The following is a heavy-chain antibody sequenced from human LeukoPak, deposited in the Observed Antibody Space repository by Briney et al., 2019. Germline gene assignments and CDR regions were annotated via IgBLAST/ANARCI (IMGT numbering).Heavy chain of an antibody. J-gene: IGHJ4*02. CDR3: ARAPKTRGYDLSLSYFDY. CDR1: GGSFSGYY. D-gene: IGHD5-12*01. V-gene: IGHV4-34*01. Sequence: SETLSLTCAVYGGSFSGYYWSWIRQPPGKGLEWIGEIHHSGSSNYNPSLKSRVTISVDTSKNQFSLKLSSVTAADTAVYYCARAPKTRGYDLSLSYFDYWGQGTLVTVSS. CDR2: IHHSGSS.